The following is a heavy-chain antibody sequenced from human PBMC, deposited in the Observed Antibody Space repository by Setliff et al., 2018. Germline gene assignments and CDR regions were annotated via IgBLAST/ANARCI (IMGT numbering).Heavy chain of an antibody. D-gene: IGHD3-10*01. V-gene: IGHV3-7*01. CDR2: INPDGSEK. CDR1: GFTYKNDW. CDR3: FGAGTCSY. Sequence: GGSLRLSCTASGFTYKNDWVSWVRQAPGKGLEWLASINPDGSEKYYVDSVKGRFTISRDNARNSLSLQMNSLRTEDTAVYYCFGAGTCSYWGQGTLVTVSS. J-gene: IGHJ4*02.